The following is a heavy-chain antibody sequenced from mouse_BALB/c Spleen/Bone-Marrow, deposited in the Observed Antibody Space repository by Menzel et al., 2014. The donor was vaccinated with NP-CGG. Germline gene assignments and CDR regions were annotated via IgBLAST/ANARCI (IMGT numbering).Heavy chain of an antibody. CDR3: AGYDYYQAWFAY. V-gene: IGHV14-3*02. CDR1: GFSIKDTY. D-gene: IGHD2-4*01. Sequence: VQLQQSGAELVKPGASVKLSCTASGFSIKDTYMHWVKQRPEQGLERIGRIDPANGNTKYDPKLQGKATITADTSSSTAYLQLISLTTDDTAVYYCAGYDYYQAWFAYWGQGTPVTVSA. CDR2: IDPANGNT. J-gene: IGHJ3*01.